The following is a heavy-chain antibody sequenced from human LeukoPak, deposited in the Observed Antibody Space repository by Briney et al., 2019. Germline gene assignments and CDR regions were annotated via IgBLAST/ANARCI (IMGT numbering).Heavy chain of an antibody. CDR2: IRYDGSNK. CDR3: AKDKGAYFDY. D-gene: IGHD3-16*01. J-gene: IGHJ4*02. CDR1: GFTFSSYG. V-gene: IGHV3-30*02. Sequence: GGSLRLSCAASGFTFSSYGMHWVRQAPGKGLEWVAFIRYDGSNKYYADSVKGRFTISRDNSKNTLYLQTNSLRAEDTAVYYCAKDKGAYFDYWGQGTLVTVSS.